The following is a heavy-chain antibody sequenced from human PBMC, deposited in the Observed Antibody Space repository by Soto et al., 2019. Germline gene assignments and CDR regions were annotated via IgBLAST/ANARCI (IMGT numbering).Heavy chain of an antibody. J-gene: IGHJ5*02. D-gene: IGHD2-15*01. CDR3: ARVSGVVAAKFPGSAP. Sequence: ASVKVSCKASGGTFSSYAISCVRQAPGQGLEWMGGIIPIFGTANYAQKFQGRVTITADESTSTAYMELSSLRSEDTAVYYCARVSGVVAAKFPGSAPWGQGPLVPVSS. CDR1: GGTFSSYA. V-gene: IGHV1-69*13. CDR2: IIPIFGTA.